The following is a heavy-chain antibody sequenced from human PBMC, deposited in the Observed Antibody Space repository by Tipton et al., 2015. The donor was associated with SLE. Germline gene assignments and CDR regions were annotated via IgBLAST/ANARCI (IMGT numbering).Heavy chain of an antibody. D-gene: IGHD3-22*01. Sequence: QLVQSGGEVKKPGESLKISCQGVGYSFTSHRVGWVRQMPGKGLEWMGIIDPGDSYTTYSPSFEGNVTISVDESISTTYLQWSSLKASDTAIYYCARQGDSSASVDGFDVWGQGTMVTVS. CDR1: GYSFTSHR. V-gene: IGHV5-51*01. J-gene: IGHJ3*01. CDR3: ARQGDSSASVDGFDV. CDR2: IDPGDSYT.